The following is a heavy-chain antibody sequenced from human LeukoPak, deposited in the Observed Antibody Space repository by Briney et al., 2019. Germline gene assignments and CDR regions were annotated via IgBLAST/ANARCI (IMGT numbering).Heavy chain of an antibody. J-gene: IGHJ3*02. V-gene: IGHV3-21*01. CDR2: ISSSSSYI. D-gene: IGHD2-2*01. CDR3: ARGCSSTSCYHDAFYI. Sequence: GGSLRLSCAASGFTFSSYSMNWVRQAPGKGLEWVSSISSSSSYIYYADSVKGRFTISRDNAKNSLYLQMNSLRAEDTAVYYCARGCSSTSCYHDAFYIWGQGTMVTVSS. CDR1: GFTFSSYS.